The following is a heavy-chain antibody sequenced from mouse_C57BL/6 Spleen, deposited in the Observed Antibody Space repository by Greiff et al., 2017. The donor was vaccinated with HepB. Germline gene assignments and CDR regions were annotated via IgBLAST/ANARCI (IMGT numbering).Heavy chain of an antibody. V-gene: IGHV1-69*01. CDR3: AIYYEYDWFAY. D-gene: IGHD2-4*01. J-gene: IGHJ3*01. Sequence: QVQLQQPGAELVMPGASVKLSCKASGYTFTSYWMHWVKQRPGQGLEWIGEIDPSDSYTNYNQKFKGKSTLPVDKSSSTAYMQLSSLTSEGSAVYYCAIYYEYDWFAYWGQGTLVTVSA. CDR2: IDPSDSYT. CDR1: GYTFTSYW.